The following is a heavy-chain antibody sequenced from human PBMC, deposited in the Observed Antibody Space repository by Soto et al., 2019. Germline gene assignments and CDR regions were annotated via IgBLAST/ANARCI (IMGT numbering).Heavy chain of an antibody. CDR1: GGSISSGGYY. J-gene: IGHJ6*02. CDR3: ARDPTTIYGMDV. V-gene: IGHV4-31*03. CDR2: IYYSGST. Sequence: TLSLTCTVSGGSISSGGYYWSWIRQHPGKGLEWIGYIYYSGSTYYNPSLKSRVTISVDTSKNQFSLKLSSVTAADTAVYYCARDPTTIYGMDVWGQGTTVTAP. D-gene: IGHD1-1*01.